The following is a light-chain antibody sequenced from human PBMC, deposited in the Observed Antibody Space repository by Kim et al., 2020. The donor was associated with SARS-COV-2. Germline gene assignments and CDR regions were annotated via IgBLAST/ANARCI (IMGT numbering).Light chain of an antibody. CDR3: QQYGSSPWT. J-gene: IGKJ1*01. V-gene: IGKV3-20*01. CDR1: QSVNNNY. Sequence: EIVLTQSPGTLCLSPGERATLSCRASQSVNNNYLAWFQQKPGQAPRLLIYGASSRATGIPDRFSGSGSGTDFTLTISRLEPEDFAVYYCQQYGSSPWTFGQGTKVDIK. CDR2: GAS.